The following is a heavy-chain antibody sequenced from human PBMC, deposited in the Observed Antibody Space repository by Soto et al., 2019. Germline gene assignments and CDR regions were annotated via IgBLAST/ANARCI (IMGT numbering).Heavy chain of an antibody. CDR1: GGSISSGDYY. CDR3: ASIYCGGDCFSGIYYYGMDV. Sequence: SETLSLTCTVSGGSISSGDYYWSWIRQPPGKGLEWIGYIYYSGSTYYNPSLKSRVTISVDTSKNQFSLKLSSVTAADTAVYYCASIYCGGDCFSGIYYYGMDVWGQGTTVTVSS. V-gene: IGHV4-30-4*01. J-gene: IGHJ6*02. CDR2: IYYSGST. D-gene: IGHD2-21*02.